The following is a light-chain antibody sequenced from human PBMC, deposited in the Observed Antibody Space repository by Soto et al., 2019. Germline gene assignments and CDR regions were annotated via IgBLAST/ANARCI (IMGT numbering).Light chain of an antibody. J-gene: IGLJ1*01. CDR1: SSDVGGYNY. V-gene: IGLV2-14*01. CDR2: DVS. CDR3: SSYTSSSTLYV. Sequence: QSALTQPASVFGSPGQSITISCTGTSSDVGGYNYVSWYQQHPGKAPKFMIYDVSNRPSGVSNRFSGSKSGNTASLTISGLQAEDEADYYCSSYTSSSTLYVFGTGTKVTVL.